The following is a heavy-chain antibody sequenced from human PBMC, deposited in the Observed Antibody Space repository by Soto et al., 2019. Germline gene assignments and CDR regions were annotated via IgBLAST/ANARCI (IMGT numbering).Heavy chain of an antibody. V-gene: IGHV5-51*01. J-gene: IGHJ4*02. Sequence: GESLKISCKGSGYSFTSYLIGWVRQMPGKGLEWMGIIYPGDSDTRYSPSFQGQVTISADKSISTAYLQWRSLKASDTAMYYCERPVGSSGSYYFDYWGQGTLVTVSS. CDR1: GYSFTSYL. D-gene: IGHD6-6*01. CDR2: IYPGDSDT. CDR3: ERPVGSSGSYYFDY.